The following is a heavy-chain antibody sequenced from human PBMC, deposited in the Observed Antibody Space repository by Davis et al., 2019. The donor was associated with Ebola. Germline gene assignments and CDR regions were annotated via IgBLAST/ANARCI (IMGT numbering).Heavy chain of an antibody. CDR1: GFTFNSYS. V-gene: IGHV4-59*01. J-gene: IGHJ4*02. D-gene: IGHD6-19*01. Sequence: ESLKISCAASGFTFNSYSMNWVRQAPGKGLEWIAYMYYSGSTNYNPSLKSRVTISVDTSKNHFSLKLSSVTAADTAVYYCARGARSGWYYFDYWGQGTLVTVSS. CDR3: ARGARSGWYYFDY. CDR2: MYYSGST.